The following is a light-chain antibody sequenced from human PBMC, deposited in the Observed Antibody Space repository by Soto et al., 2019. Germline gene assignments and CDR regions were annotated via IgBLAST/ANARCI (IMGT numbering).Light chain of an antibody. CDR2: EVS. CDR3: SSYTTSSTPSYV. V-gene: IGLV2-14*01. CDR1: SIDVGDNNY. J-gene: IGLJ1*01. Sequence: QSALAQPASVSGSPGQSITISCSGSSIDVGDNNYVSWYQHHPGKAPKLIIYEVSNRPSGVSNRFSGSSSDNTASLTISGLLPDDEADYYCSSYTTSSTPSYVFGTGTKVTAL.